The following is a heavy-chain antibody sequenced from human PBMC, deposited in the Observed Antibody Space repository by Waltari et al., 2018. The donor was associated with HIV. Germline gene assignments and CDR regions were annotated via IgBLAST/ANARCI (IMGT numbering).Heavy chain of an antibody. CDR1: GFTFSSYA. CDR3: ARDRDIVVVPAFYYYYYGMDV. CDR2: ISYDGSNK. D-gene: IGHD2-2*01. Sequence: QVQLVESGGGVVQPGRSLRLSCAASGFTFSSYAMHWVRQAPGKGLEWVAVISYDGSNKYYADSVKGRFTISRDNSKNTLYLQMNSLRAEDTAVYYCARDRDIVVVPAFYYYYYGMDVWGQGP. V-gene: IGHV3-30*01. J-gene: IGHJ6*02.